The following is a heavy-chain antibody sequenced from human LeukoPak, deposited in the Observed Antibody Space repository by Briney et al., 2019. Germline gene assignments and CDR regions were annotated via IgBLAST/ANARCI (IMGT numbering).Heavy chain of an antibody. CDR1: GGSFSGYY. D-gene: IGHD5-12*01. Sequence: SETLSLTCAVYGGSFSGYYWSWIRQPPGKGLEWIGEINHSGSTNYDPSLKSRVTISVDTSKNQFSLKLSSVTAADTAVYYCARRATHGARILYYFDYGGQGTLVTVSS. J-gene: IGHJ4*02. CDR2: INHSGST. CDR3: ARRATHGARILYYFDY. V-gene: IGHV4-34*01.